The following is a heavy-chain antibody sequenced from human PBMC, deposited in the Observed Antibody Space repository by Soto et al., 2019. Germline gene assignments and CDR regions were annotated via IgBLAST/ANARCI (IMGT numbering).Heavy chain of an antibody. CDR1: GFSLSTSGVG. V-gene: IGHV2-5*02. D-gene: IGHD2-2*01. CDR2: IYWDDDK. J-gene: IGHJ5*02. Sequence: SGPTLVKPTQTLTLTCTFSGFSLSTSGVGVGWIRQPPGKALEWLALIYWDDDKRYSPSLKSRLTITKDTSKNQVVLTMTNMDPVDTATYYCAHRPSVVVPAATKANWFDPWGQGTLVTVSS. CDR3: AHRPSVVVPAATKANWFDP.